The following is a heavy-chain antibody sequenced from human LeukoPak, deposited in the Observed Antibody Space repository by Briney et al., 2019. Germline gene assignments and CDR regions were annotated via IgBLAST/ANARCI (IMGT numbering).Heavy chain of an antibody. CDR2: INPDSGGT. CDR3: ARVRGDSSWYGLDY. J-gene: IGHJ4*02. CDR1: GYTFTGYY. Sequence: ASVTVSCKTSGYTFTGYYIHWVRQAPGQGLEWMGWINPDSGGTNYAQKFQGRVTMTRDTSISAGYMELSGRRPDDTDVFYCARVRGDSSWYGLDYWGQGTLVSVSS. V-gene: IGHV1-2*02. D-gene: IGHD6-13*01.